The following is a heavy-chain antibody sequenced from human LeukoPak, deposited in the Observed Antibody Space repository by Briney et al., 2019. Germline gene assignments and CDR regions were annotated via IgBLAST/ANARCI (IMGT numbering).Heavy chain of an antibody. CDR2: IYYSGST. CDR3: ARGYGSITIFGVVINYGMDV. Sequence: SETLSLTCTVSGGSISSGGYYWSWIRQHPGKGLEWIGYIYYSGSTYYNPSLKSRVTISVDTSKNQFSLKLSSVTAADTAVYYCARGYGSITIFGVVINYGMDVWGQGTTVTVSS. V-gene: IGHV4-31*03. CDR1: GGSISSGGYY. J-gene: IGHJ6*02. D-gene: IGHD3-3*01.